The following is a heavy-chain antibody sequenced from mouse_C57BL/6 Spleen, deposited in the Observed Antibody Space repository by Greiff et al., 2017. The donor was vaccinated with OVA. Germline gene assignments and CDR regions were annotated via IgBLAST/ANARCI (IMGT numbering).Heavy chain of an antibody. D-gene: IGHD2-1*01. CDR3: ARGDYGNYYFDY. Sequence: VQLQQSGPELVRPGPSVKVSCKASGYAFTNYLIEWVKQRPGQGLEWIGVINPGSGGTNYNEKFKGKATLTADKSSSTAYMQLSSLTSEDSAVYFCARGDYGNYYFDYWGQGTTLTVSS. CDR1: GYAFTNYL. V-gene: IGHV1-54*01. CDR2: INPGSGGT. J-gene: IGHJ2*01.